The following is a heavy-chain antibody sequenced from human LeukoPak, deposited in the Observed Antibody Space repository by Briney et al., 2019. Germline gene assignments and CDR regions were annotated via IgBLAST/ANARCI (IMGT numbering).Heavy chain of an antibody. CDR2: ISAYNGNT. Sequence: ASVKVSCKASGYTFTSYGISWVRQAPGQGLEWMGWISAYNGNTNYAQKLHGRVTMTTDTSTSTAYMELRSLRSDDTAVYYCARDNPVGEYQLLYLPFSAFDYWGQGTLVTVSS. CDR1: GYTFTSYG. J-gene: IGHJ4*02. V-gene: IGHV1-18*01. D-gene: IGHD2-2*02. CDR3: ARDNPVGEYQLLYLPFSAFDY.